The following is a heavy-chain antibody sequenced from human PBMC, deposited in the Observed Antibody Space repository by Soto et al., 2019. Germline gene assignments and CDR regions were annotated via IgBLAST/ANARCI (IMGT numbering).Heavy chain of an antibody. CDR1: GFTFSNAW. Sequence: EVQLVESGGGLVIPGGSLRLSCAASGFTFSNAWLSWVRQAPGKGLEWVGRIKSKTDGGTTDYTAPGKGRFTISRDDSKNTLYLQMNSLKIEDTGVYYCTTGSTSTKNYCGQGTLVTVSS. D-gene: IGHD6-6*01. CDR3: TTGSTSTKNY. V-gene: IGHV3-15*01. CDR2: IKSKTDGGTT. J-gene: IGHJ4*02.